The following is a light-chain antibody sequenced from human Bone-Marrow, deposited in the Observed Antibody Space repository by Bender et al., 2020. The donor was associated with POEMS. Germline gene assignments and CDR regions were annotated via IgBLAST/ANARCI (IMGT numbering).Light chain of an antibody. CDR1: SSDVGASND. V-gene: IGLV2-14*03. J-gene: IGLJ2*01. CDR2: DVT. Sequence: QSALTQPASVSGSPGQSITISCTGSSSDVGASNDVSWYQHHPGKAPKLILYDVTSRPLGVSHRFAGSKSGNTASLTISGLQAEDEAAYYCSSYSSTSTLLFGGGTKLTVL. CDR3: SSYSSTSTLL.